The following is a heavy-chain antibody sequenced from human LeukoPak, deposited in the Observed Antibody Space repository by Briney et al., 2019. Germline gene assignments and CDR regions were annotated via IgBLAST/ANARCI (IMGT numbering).Heavy chain of an antibody. J-gene: IGHJ4*02. CDR2: IIPIFGTP. CDR1: GGTFSSYA. D-gene: IGHD1-1*01. V-gene: IGHV1-69*05. Sequence: SVKVSCKASGGTFSSYAISWVRQAPGQGLEWMGRIIPIFGTPNYAQKFQGRVTITTDESTSTAYMELSSLRSEDTAVYYCARGGITIGRYLTSSYDYWGQGTLVTVSS. CDR3: ARGGITIGRYLTSSYDY.